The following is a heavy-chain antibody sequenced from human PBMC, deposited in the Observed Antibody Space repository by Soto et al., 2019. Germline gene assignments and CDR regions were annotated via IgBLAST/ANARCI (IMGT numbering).Heavy chain of an antibody. CDR1: GGTFNTYA. Sequence: QVQLVQSGAEVKKPGSSVKVSCKASGGTFNTYAMTWVRQAPGQGLEWMGGIIPIFGTTSYAQNIQERVTITADESTSTVYMELRSLKSEDTAVYYCARAVISAPYFYYGMAVWGHGTTVTVSS. CDR3: ARAVISAPYFYYGMAV. D-gene: IGHD3-10*01. CDR2: IIPIFGTT. V-gene: IGHV1-69*01. J-gene: IGHJ6*02.